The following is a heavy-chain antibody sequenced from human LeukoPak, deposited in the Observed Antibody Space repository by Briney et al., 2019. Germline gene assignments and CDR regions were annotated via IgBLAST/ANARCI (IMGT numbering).Heavy chain of an antibody. J-gene: IGHJ4*02. Sequence: PGGSLKLSCAASGFTFSSYAMSWVRQAPGKGLEWVSAISGSGGSTYYADSVKGRFTISRDNSKNTLYLQMNSLRAEDTAVYYCAKVGYYYGSGSPSNYFDYWGQGTLVTVSS. D-gene: IGHD3-10*01. CDR1: GFTFSSYA. CDR3: AKVGYYYGSGSPSNYFDY. CDR2: ISGSGGST. V-gene: IGHV3-23*01.